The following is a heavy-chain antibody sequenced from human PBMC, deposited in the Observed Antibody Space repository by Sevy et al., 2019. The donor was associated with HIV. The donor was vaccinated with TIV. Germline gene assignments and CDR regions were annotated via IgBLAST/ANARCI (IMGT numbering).Heavy chain of an antibody. CDR1: GFPFRSYS. Sequence: GGSLRLSCAASGFPFRSYSLNWVPQAPGKGLEWVSPISSSSSYIYYADSVKGRFTNSGATAKNSLYLQMNSLRAEDTAVDYFARDGGGVRFLEWLLDPRYYYGMDVWGQGTTVTVSS. CDR2: ISSSSSYI. D-gene: IGHD3-3*01. J-gene: IGHJ6*02. V-gene: IGHV3-21*01. CDR3: ARDGGGVRFLEWLLDPRYYYGMDV.